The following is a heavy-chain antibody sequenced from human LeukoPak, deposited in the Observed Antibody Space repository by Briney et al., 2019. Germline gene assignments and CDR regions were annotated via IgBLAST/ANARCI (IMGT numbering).Heavy chain of an antibody. Sequence: GGSPRLSCAASGFTFSSYSMNWVRQAPGKGLEWVSYISSSSSTIYYADSVKGRFTISRDNAKNSLYLQMNSLRAEDTAVYYCAREIDPRYSSSWYPIDYWGQGTLVTVSS. J-gene: IGHJ4*02. V-gene: IGHV3-48*01. D-gene: IGHD6-13*01. CDR2: ISSSSSTI. CDR3: AREIDPRYSSSWYPIDY. CDR1: GFTFSSYS.